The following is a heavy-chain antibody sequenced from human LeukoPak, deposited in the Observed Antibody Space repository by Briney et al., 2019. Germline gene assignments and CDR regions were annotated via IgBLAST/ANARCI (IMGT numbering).Heavy chain of an antibody. D-gene: IGHD1-26*01. CDR2: ISGSGAST. CDR3: AKDVGKWESLHFFDY. V-gene: IGHV3-23*01. J-gene: IGHJ4*02. CDR1: GFTLSTNA. Sequence: PGGSLRLSCLTSGFTLSTNAMGWVRQAPGEGLEWISGISGSGASTYYADSVKGRFTISRDDSRNTLYLQMNSLRGDDTAVYYCAKDVGKWESLHFFDYWGQGTLVTVSS.